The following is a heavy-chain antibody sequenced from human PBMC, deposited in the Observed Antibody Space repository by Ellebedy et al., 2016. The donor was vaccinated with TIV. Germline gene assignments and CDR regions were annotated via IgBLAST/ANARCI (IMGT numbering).Heavy chain of an antibody. CDR2: IWYDGSNK. CDR1: GFTFSSYG. V-gene: IGHV3-33*01. J-gene: IGHJ4*02. D-gene: IGHD3-22*01. Sequence: GGSLRLSCAASGFTFSSYGMHWVRQAPGKGLEWVAVIWYDGSNKYYADSVKGRFTISRDNSKNTLYLQMNSLRAEDTAVYYCARENYYDSSWDYWGQGTLVTVSS. CDR3: ARENYYDSSWDY.